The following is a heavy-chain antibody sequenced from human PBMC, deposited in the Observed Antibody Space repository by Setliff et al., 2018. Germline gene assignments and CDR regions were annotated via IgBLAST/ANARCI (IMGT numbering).Heavy chain of an antibody. J-gene: IGHJ4*02. CDR2: IYSSGST. V-gene: IGHV4-4*08. Sequence: PSETLSLTCSVSGASISNYYWSWIRQPPGKGLEWIGYIYSSGSTNYNPSLKSRVAISRDTSTNQLSLELRSVTAADTAVYYCAREPSSGAYYNPRPYYFDYWGLGTLVTVS. CDR3: AREPSSGAYYNPRPYYFDY. D-gene: IGHD3-10*01. CDR1: GASISNYY.